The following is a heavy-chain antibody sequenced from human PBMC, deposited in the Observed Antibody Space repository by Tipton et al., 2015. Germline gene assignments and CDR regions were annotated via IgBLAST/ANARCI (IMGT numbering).Heavy chain of an antibody. J-gene: IGHJ4*02. V-gene: IGHV3-7*01. CDR2: VKQDGSEK. CDR3: AKTNMVAAFDY. Sequence: SLRLSCAVSGFSISNYWMSWVRQAPGKGLEWMANVKQDGSEKYYADSVRGRFTISRDNTRNTMYLQMSSLRTDDTALYFCAKTNMVAAFDYWGQGTRVTVSS. D-gene: IGHD5-12*01. CDR1: GFSISNYW.